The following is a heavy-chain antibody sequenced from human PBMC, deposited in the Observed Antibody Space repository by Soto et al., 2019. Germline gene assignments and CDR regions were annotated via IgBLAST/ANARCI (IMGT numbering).Heavy chain of an antibody. V-gene: IGHV3-23*01. CDR1: DFTFDGHG. CDR3: VSWASAHFDY. D-gene: IGHD3-16*01. Sequence: GGSLRLSCAASDFTFDGHGMSWVRQAPGKGPEWVSTISPEGFNTHYADSVRGRFTISRDNSRNTVDLHMSSLRAEDTDIYYCVSWASAHFDYWGQGTPVTVSS. J-gene: IGHJ4*02. CDR2: ISPEGFNT.